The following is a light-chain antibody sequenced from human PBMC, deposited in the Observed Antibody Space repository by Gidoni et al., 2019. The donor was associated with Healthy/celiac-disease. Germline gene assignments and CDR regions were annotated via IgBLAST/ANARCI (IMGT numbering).Light chain of an antibody. J-gene: IGKJ4*01. CDR2: VAS. CDR1: QDISNY. CDR3: QQYDNFPPLT. Sequence: ITTTQSPSSLSASVGDRVTITCQASQDISNYLNWYQQKPGKAPRLLIYVASNLETGVPSRFSGSGSGTDFTFTISSLQPEDIATYYCQQYDNFPPLTFGGGTKVEIK. V-gene: IGKV1-33*01.